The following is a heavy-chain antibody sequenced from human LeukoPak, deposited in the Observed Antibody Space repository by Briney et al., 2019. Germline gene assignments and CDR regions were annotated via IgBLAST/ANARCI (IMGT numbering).Heavy chain of an antibody. V-gene: IGHV4-34*01. J-gene: IGHJ1*01. D-gene: IGHD3-10*01. Sequence: SETLSLTCAVYGGSFSGYYWSWIRQPPGKGLEWIGEINHSGSTNYNPSLKSLVTISVDTSKNQFSLKLSSVTAADPAVYYCASSGYYYARPGPWGQGTLVTVSS. CDR1: GGSFSGYY. CDR2: INHSGST. CDR3: ASSGYYYARPGP.